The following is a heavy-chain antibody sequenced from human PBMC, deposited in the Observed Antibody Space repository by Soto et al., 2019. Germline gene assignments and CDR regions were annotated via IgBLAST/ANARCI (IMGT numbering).Heavy chain of an antibody. V-gene: IGHV3-23*01. Sequence: EVQLLESGGGLVQPGGSLRLSCAASGFTFSSYAMSWVRQAPGKGLELVSAMSGSGGSTYYADSVKGRFTISRDNSKNTLYMQMNSLRAEDTAVYYCAKDGSRIAVAGRGYSFDYWGQGTLVTVSS. CDR3: AKDGSRIAVAGRGYSFDY. CDR1: GFTFSSYA. J-gene: IGHJ4*02. D-gene: IGHD6-19*01. CDR2: MSGSGGST.